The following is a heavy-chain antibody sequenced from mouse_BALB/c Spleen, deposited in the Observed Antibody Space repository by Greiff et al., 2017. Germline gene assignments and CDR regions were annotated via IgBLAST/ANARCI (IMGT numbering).Heavy chain of an antibody. D-gene: IGHD3-3*01. V-gene: IGHV1S56*01. J-gene: IGHJ2*01. CDR3: ARQGFYFDY. Sequence: QVQLQQSGPELVKPGASVKMSCKASGYTFTSYYIHWVKQRPGQGLEWIGWIYPGDGSTKYNEKFKGKTTLTADKSSSTAYMLLSSLTSEDSAIYFCARQGFYFDYWGQGTTLTVSS. CDR2: IYPGDGST. CDR1: GYTFTSYY.